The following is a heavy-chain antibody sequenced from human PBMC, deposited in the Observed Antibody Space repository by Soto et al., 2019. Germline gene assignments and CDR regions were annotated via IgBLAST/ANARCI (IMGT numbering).Heavy chain of an antibody. Sequence: QVQLQQSGPGLVKPSQTLSLTCAISGESVSTNSATWDWIRQSPSRGLEWLGRTYYRSKWYHDSALSVKGRITLNAAPSPNQLSPQLNSVTPDDTAVYYCARLIVDSWLASWGQGPLVPVSS. V-gene: IGHV6-1*01. J-gene: IGHJ5*01. CDR2: TYYRSKWYH. CDR3: ARLIVDSWLAS. CDR1: GESVSTNSAT. D-gene: IGHD1-26*01.